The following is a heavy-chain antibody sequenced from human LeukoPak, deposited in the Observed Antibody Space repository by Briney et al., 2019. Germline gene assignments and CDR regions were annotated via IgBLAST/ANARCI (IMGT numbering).Heavy chain of an antibody. V-gene: IGHV4-39*07. D-gene: IGHD1-1*01. CDR3: ARDANAL. CDR1: GGSISSNGYY. CDR2: IYYSGGT. Sequence: SETLSLTCTVSGGSISSNGYYWAWFRQPPGKGLEWIGSIYYSGGTYYNPSLKSRVTISIDTSKNQFSLKLRSVTAADTAVYYCARDANALWGQGTLVTVSS. J-gene: IGHJ4*02.